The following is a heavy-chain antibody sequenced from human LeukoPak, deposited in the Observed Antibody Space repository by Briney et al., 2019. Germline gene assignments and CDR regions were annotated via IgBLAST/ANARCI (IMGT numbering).Heavy chain of an antibody. D-gene: IGHD4-17*01. V-gene: IGHV4-59*01. J-gene: IGHJ4*02. CDR1: GDSTNTYF. Sequence: PSETLSLTCSISGDSTNTYFWSWIRQPPGKGLEWIGYFYYTGTTNYNPSLNSRVTISVDTSKNQFSLKVNSVTAADTGVYYCVSKSTDHGELRFDYWGQGTLVTVSS. CDR3: VSKSTDHGELRFDY. CDR2: FYYTGTT.